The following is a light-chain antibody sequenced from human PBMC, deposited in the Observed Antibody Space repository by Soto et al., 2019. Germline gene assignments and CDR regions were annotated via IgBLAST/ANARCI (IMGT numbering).Light chain of an antibody. CDR1: SSDVGGYNY. J-gene: IGLJ2*01. CDR2: DVS. V-gene: IGLV2-14*01. CDR3: SSYTSSSTLV. Sequence: QSALTQPASVSGSPGQSITISCTGTSSDVGGYNYVSWYQQHPGKAPKLMIYDVSNRPSVVSNRLSGSKSGNTASLTISGLQAEDEADYYCSSYTSSSTLVFGGGTKVTVL.